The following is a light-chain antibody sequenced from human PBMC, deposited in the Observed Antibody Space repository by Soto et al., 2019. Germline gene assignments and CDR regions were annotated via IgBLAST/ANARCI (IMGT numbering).Light chain of an antibody. V-gene: IGLV1-40*01. CDR3: QSYDNGLSGSGWV. CDR2: SNS. Sequence: QAVVTQPPSVSGAPGQRVTISCTGSSSNIGAGYDVHWYQQLPGTAPKVVIYSNSNRPSGVPDRFSASKSGTSASLAITGLQAEDEANYYCQSYDNGLSGSGWVFGGGTKVTVL. CDR1: SSNIGAGYD. J-gene: IGLJ3*02.